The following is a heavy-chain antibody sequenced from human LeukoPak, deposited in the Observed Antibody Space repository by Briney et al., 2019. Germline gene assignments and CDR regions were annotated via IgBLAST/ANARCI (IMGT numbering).Heavy chain of an antibody. Sequence: GGSLRLSCAASGLTFSSYAMSWVRQAPGKGLEWVSVISGSGDNTYYADSVKGRFTISRDNSKNTLYLQMNSLRAEDTAVYYCSGSLHYWGQGTLVTVSS. CDR2: ISGSGDNT. CDR1: GLTFSSYA. J-gene: IGHJ4*02. CDR3: SGSLHY. D-gene: IGHD6-25*01. V-gene: IGHV3-23*01.